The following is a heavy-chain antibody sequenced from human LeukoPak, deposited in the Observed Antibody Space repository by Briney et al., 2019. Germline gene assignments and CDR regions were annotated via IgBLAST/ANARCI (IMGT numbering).Heavy chain of an antibody. V-gene: IGHV4-34*01. D-gene: IGHD6-13*01. CDR1: GGSSSGYY. J-gene: IGHJ4*02. CDR3: ARGVAAAGFDY. Sequence: SETLSLTCAVSGGSSSGYYWSWVRQPPGKGREWIGDINHSGSTSYNPSLKSRVTISVDTSKNQFSLKLSSVTAADTAVYYGARGVAAAGFDYWGQGTLVTVSS. CDR2: INHSGST.